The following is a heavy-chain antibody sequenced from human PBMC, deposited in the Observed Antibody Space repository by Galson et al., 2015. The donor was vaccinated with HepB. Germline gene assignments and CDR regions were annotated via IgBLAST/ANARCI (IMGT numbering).Heavy chain of an antibody. J-gene: IGHJ4*02. CDR3: ARDRIYLAYGFWSGAPIDY. CDR1: GYTFTGYY. Sequence: SVKVSCKASGYTFTGYYLHWVRQAPGQGLEWMGWINPNSGGTNYAQKFQGRVTMTRDTSISTAYMELSRLRSDDTAVYYCARDRIYLAYGFWSGAPIDYWGQGTLVTVSS. D-gene: IGHD3-3*01. CDR2: INPNSGGT. V-gene: IGHV1-2*02.